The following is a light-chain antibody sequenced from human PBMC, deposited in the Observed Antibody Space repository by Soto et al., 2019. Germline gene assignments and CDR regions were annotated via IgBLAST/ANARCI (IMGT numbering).Light chain of an antibody. CDR2: DVS. V-gene: IGLV2-14*01. Sequence: QSALTQPASVSGSPGQSITISCTGTSSDVGGYNYVSWYQQHPGKAPKLIIYDVSNRPSGVSDRFSGSKSGNTASLTISGRLADDEAADYCSSYNTILLSEVFGAGTKVTVL. J-gene: IGLJ2*01. CDR3: SSYNTILLSEV. CDR1: SSDVGGYNY.